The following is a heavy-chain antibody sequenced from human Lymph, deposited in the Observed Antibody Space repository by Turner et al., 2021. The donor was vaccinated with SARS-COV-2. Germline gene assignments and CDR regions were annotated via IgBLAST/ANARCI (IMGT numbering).Heavy chain of an antibody. J-gene: IGHJ4*02. CDR3: AREGQVGATTGVDY. V-gene: IGHV3-33*01. D-gene: IGHD1-26*01. Sequence: QVQLVESGGGVVQPGRSLRLSCAASGFTFSNYGMHWVRQSPGKGVEWGAVIWYEGSNKYYADSVKGRFTISRDNSKNTLYLQMNSLRAEDTAVYYCAREGQVGATTGVDYWGQGTLVTVSS. CDR1: GFTFSNYG. CDR2: IWYEGSNK.